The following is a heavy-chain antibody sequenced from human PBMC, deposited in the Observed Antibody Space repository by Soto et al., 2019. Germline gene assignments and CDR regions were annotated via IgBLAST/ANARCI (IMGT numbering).Heavy chain of an antibody. CDR1: GGSFSGYY. CDR2: INHSGST. CDR3: ARGRISMVRCVNF. D-gene: IGHD3-10*01. J-gene: IGHJ4*02. Sequence: SETLSLTCAVYGGSFSGYYWSWIRQPPGKGLEWIGEINHSGSTNYNPSLKSRVTISVDTSKNQFSLKLSSVTAADTSVYFCARGRISMVRCVNFWGQGTLVTVSS. V-gene: IGHV4-34*01.